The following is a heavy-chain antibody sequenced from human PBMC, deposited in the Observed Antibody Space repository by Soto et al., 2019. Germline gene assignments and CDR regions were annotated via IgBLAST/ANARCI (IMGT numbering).Heavy chain of an antibody. CDR1: GFTFSDYS. D-gene: IGHD4-4*01. J-gene: IGHJ3*02. CDR2: ISRIHKI. CDR3: ARDLRTVAAYGFDI. V-gene: IGHV3-21*01. Sequence: EVQLVESGGGLVKAGGSLRLSCAASGFTFSDYSINWVRQAPGKGLEWVSTISRIHKIYYADSVKGRFTISRYNAQNSLYLQMNSLRGEDTAVYYCARDLRTVAAYGFDIWGRGTMVTVSS.